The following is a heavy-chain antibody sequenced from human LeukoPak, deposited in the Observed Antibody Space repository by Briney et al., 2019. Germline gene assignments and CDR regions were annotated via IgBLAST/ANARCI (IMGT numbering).Heavy chain of an antibody. CDR3: ARHIVRPTMLIEY. CDR2: IYYTGST. J-gene: IGHJ4*02. V-gene: IGHV4-39*01. CDR1: SGTISSSSYF. D-gene: IGHD3-16*01. Sequence: SETLSLTRNVSSGTISSSSYFWGLIRQPPGNGLEWIGNIYYTGSTHYNPSLKSRLTISVDTSKNQFSLKLSSVTAADTAVYYCARHIVRPTMLIEYWGQGILVTVSS.